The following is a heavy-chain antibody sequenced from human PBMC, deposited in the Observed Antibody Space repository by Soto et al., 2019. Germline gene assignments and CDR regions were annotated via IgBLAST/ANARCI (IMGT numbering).Heavy chain of an antibody. V-gene: IGHV3-30-3*01. J-gene: IGHJ6*02. CDR3: ARGGDFWSGSPPYYYYGMDV. CDR1: GFTFGSYA. Sequence: GGSLRLSCAASGFTFGSYAMHWVRQAPGKGLEWVAVISYDGSNKYYADSVKGRFTISRDNSKNTLYLQMNSLRAEDTAVYYCARGGDFWSGSPPYYYYGMDVWGQGTTVTVSS. CDR2: ISYDGSNK. D-gene: IGHD3-3*01.